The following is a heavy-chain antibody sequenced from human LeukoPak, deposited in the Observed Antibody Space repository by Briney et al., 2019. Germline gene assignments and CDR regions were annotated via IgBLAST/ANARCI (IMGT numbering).Heavy chain of an antibody. Sequence: GGSLRLSCAASGFTVSSNYMSWVRQAPGKGLEWVSVIYSGGSTYYADSVKGRFTISRDNSKNTLYLQMNSLRAEDTAVYYCATNPYYYDSSGYPGHFDYWGQGTLVTVSS. CDR3: ATNPYYYDSSGYPGHFDY. CDR1: GFTVSSNY. J-gene: IGHJ4*02. D-gene: IGHD3-22*01. CDR2: IYSGGST. V-gene: IGHV3-53*01.